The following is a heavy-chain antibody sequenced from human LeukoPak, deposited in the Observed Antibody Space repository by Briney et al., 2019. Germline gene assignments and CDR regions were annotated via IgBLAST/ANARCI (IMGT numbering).Heavy chain of an antibody. Sequence: GGSLRPSSAASGFTFSSYTMSWVRQAPGKGLEWVSGMSGTGTSTSYANSVKGRFTISRNNFNNTLFLQMDSLSAEDTAIYYCARGLISKTEVTNDWFDPWGQGTLVTVSS. V-gene: IGHV3-23*01. CDR2: MSGTGTST. D-gene: IGHD1-14*01. J-gene: IGHJ5*02. CDR3: ARGLISKTEVTNDWFDP. CDR1: GFTFSSYT.